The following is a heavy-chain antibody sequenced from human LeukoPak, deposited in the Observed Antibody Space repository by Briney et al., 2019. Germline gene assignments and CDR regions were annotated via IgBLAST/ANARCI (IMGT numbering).Heavy chain of an antibody. CDR3: ARLLLLAPFHQYYYGMDV. J-gene: IGHJ6*04. Sequence: SVKVSCKASAGTFSSYSISWVRQPPGQGLEWMGGIIPIFGTANYAQKFQGRVTITADESTNTAYMERSSLRSEDTAVYYRARLLLLAPFHQYYYGMDVWGKGTTVTVSS. CDR2: IIPIFGTA. V-gene: IGHV1-69*13. D-gene: IGHD2-15*01. CDR1: AGTFSSYS.